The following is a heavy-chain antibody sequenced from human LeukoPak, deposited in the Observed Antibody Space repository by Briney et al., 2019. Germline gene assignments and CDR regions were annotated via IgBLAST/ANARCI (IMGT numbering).Heavy chain of an antibody. CDR1: GFTLHSCA. D-gene: IGHD3/OR15-3a*01. CDR3: AKQRPYYDFWGPFDY. CDR2: ISASGGRT. J-gene: IGHJ4*02. V-gene: IGHV3-23*01. Sequence: GGSLRLSCAAFGFTLHSCAMSWVRQAPGKGREWGAIISASGGRTYHAASVQGRFIISRDTSDNTVYLHMNSLRAEDTAVYYCAKQRPYYDFWGPFDYWGQGIPVLVSS.